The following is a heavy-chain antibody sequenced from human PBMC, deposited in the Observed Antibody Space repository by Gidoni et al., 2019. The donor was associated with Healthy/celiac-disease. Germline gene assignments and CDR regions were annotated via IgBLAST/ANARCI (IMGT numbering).Heavy chain of an antibody. CDR1: GLTFSSYS. Sequence: EVQLVESGGGLVQPGGSLRLSCAASGLTFSSYSMNWVRQAPGKGLECVSYISSSSSTIYYADSVKGRFTISRDNAKNSLYLQMNSLRDEDTAVYYCARDYWDSSSYDAFDIWGQGTMVTVSS. J-gene: IGHJ3*02. D-gene: IGHD6-13*01. CDR2: ISSSSSTI. CDR3: ARDYWDSSSYDAFDI. V-gene: IGHV3-48*02.